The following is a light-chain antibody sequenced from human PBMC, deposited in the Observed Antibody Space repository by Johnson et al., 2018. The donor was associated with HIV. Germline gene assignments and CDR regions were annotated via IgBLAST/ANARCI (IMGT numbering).Light chain of an antibody. Sequence: QSVLTQPPSVSAAPGQKVTISCSGSSSNIGNKHVSWYQQLPGTAPKLLIYENTKRPSGIPDRFSGSKSGTSATLGITGLQTGDEADYYCGTWDSSLSANVFGTGTKVTVL. CDR1: SSNIGNKH. CDR3: GTWDSSLSANV. CDR2: ENT. J-gene: IGLJ1*01. V-gene: IGLV1-51*02.